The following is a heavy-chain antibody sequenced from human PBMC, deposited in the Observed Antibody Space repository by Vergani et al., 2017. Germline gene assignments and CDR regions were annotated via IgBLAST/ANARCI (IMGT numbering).Heavy chain of an antibody. CDR1: GGSISSYY. J-gene: IGHJ4*02. D-gene: IGHD4-23*01. V-gene: IGHV4-59*01. CDR2: IYYRGST. CDR3: ARGFYGGNSCFDY. Sequence: QVQLQESGPGLVKPSETLSLTCTVSGGSISSYYWSWIRQPPGKGLEWIGYIYYRGSTNYNPSLKRRVTISVDTSKNQFSLKLSSVTAADTAVYYCARGFYGGNSCFDYWGQGTLVTVSS.